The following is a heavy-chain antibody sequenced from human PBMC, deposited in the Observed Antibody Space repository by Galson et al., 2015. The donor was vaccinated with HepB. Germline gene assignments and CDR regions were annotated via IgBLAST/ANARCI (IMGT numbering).Heavy chain of an antibody. CDR1: GFIFSHYW. J-gene: IGHJ3*02. Sequence: SLRLSCAASGFIFSHYWMSWVRQAPGKGLEWVADIKHDGSEKYYVDSVKGRITISRDNAKNSLYLQMNSLRAEDAAVYYCARDGGRGLYYNSSGYFDSFDIWGQGAMVTVSS. V-gene: IGHV3-7*03. CDR3: ARDGGRGLYYNSSGYFDSFDI. D-gene: IGHD3-22*01. CDR2: IKHDGSEK.